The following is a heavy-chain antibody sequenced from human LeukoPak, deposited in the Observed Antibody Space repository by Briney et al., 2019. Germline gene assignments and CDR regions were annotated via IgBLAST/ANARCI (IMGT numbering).Heavy chain of an antibody. D-gene: IGHD5-24*01. CDR1: GFIFSPYA. CDR3: AKDYVSGDGHWDFDY. J-gene: IGHJ4*02. V-gene: IGHV3-23*01. CDR2: IAGGDDR. Sequence: GGSLRLSCAASGFIFSPYAMSWVRQAPGKGLEWVAGIAGGDDRFYADSVKGRFSISRDNSKNTVDLQMNSLRVEDTAVYYCAKDYVSGDGHWDFDYWGQGTLVTVSS.